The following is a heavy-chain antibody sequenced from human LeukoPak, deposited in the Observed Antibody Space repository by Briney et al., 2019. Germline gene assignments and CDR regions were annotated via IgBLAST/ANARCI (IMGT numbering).Heavy chain of an antibody. J-gene: IGHJ6*02. Sequence: PGGSLRLSCAASGFTFSNAWMSWVRQAPGKGLEWVGRIKSKTDGGTTDYAAPVKGRFTISRDDSKNTLYLQMNSLKTEDTAVYYCTTLVEMATIYYYYGMDVWGQGTTVTVSS. CDR1: GFTFSNAW. D-gene: IGHD5-24*01. CDR2: IKSKTDGGTT. CDR3: TTLVEMATIYYYYGMDV. V-gene: IGHV3-15*01.